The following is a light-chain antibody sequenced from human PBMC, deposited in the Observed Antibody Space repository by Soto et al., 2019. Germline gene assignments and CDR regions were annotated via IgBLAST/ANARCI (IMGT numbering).Light chain of an antibody. CDR1: SSDVGGYNY. CDR3: SSYTRSSTWV. J-gene: IGLJ3*02. V-gene: IGLV2-14*01. CDR2: EVS. Sequence: QSALTQPASVSGSPGQSITISCTGTSSDVGGYNYVSWYQQHPGKAPKLMIYEVSNRPSGVSNRFSGSKSGNTAALTISGRQDEDEADDYCSSYTRSSTWVFGGGTKLTVL.